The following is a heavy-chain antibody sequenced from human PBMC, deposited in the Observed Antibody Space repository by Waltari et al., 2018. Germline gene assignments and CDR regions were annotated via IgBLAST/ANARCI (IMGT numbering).Heavy chain of an antibody. J-gene: IGHJ4*02. D-gene: IGHD1-26*01. Sequence: QVQLQESGPGLVKPSETLSLTCTVSGGSISSYYWTWIRQPPGKGLEWIGYIYDSGSTTYNPSLKSRVTISLDTSKNQFSLKLSSVTAADTAVYYCARGEWELLVFDYWGQGTLVTVSS. CDR2: IYDSGST. CDR1: GGSISSYY. V-gene: IGHV4-59*01. CDR3: ARGEWELLVFDY.